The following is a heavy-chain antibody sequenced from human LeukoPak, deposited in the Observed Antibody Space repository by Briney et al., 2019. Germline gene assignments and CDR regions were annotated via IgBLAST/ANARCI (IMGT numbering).Heavy chain of an antibody. D-gene: IGHD3-3*02. CDR1: GFTFSNYA. CDR2: ISGSGNTI. CDR3: ARWARRDPFDWFDP. V-gene: IGHV3-23*01. Sequence: QTGGSLRLSCAASGFTFSNYAMTWVRQAPGKGLEWVSDISGSGNTIHYADSAKGRFAISRDNSKNTLYIQMNSLRAEDTAVYYCARWARRDPFDWFDPWGQGTLVTVSS. J-gene: IGHJ5*02.